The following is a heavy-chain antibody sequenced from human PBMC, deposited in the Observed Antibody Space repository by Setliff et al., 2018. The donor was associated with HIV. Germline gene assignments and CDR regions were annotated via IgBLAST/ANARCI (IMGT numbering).Heavy chain of an antibody. CDR1: GFTFDDYT. D-gene: IGHD4-17*01. Sequence: PGGSLRLSCAASGFTFDDYTMHWVRQAPGPSPEWVSLISWDGYNTYYADSVQGRFTISRDNSKSTVDLQMTSLTAEDTAVYYCVKDGDYRNGDYDAFDIWGQGTMVTVSS. J-gene: IGHJ3*02. CDR2: ISWDGYNT. V-gene: IGHV3-43*01. CDR3: VKDGDYRNGDYDAFDI.